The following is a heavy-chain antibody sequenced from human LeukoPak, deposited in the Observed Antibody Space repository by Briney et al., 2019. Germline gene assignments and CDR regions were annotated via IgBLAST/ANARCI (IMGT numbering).Heavy chain of an antibody. J-gene: IGHJ4*02. CDR1: GGSFSGYY. V-gene: IGHV4-34*01. CDR2: INHSGST. Sequence: NPSETLSLTCAVYGGSFSGYYWSWIRQSPGKGLEWIGEINHSGSTNYNPSLKSRVTISVDTSKNQFSLKLSSVTAADTAVYYCARGRRRGVVVPAASNYFDYWGQGTLVTVSS. CDR3: ARGRRRGVVVPAASNYFDY. D-gene: IGHD2-2*01.